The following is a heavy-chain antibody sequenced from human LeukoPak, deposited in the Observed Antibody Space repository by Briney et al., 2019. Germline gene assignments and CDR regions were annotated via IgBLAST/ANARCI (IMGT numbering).Heavy chain of an antibody. CDR3: AKVPNV. Sequence: GGSMRPSSAASAFTSSSYAMSWVRQAPGEGLEWVSAMSGSGGSTYYADSVKGRFTISRDNSKNTLYLQMNSLRAEDTAVYYCAKVPNVWGQGTLVTVSS. D-gene: IGHD3-16*01. CDR1: AFTSSSYA. V-gene: IGHV3-23*01. J-gene: IGHJ4*02. CDR2: MSGSGGST.